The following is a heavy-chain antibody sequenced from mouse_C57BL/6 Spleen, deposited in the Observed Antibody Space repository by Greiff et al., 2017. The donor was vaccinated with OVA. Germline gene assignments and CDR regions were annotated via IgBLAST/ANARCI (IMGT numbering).Heavy chain of an antibody. CDR2: ISYDGSN. Sequence: EVKLVESGPGLVKPSQSLSLTCSVTGYSITSGYYWNWIRQFPGNKLEWMGYISYDGSNNYNPSLKNRISITRDTSKNQFFLKLNSVTTEDTATYYCASRAYYSNYGWYFDVWGTGTTVTVSS. V-gene: IGHV3-6*01. CDR1: GYSITSGYY. CDR3: ASRAYYSNYGWYFDV. J-gene: IGHJ1*03. D-gene: IGHD2-5*01.